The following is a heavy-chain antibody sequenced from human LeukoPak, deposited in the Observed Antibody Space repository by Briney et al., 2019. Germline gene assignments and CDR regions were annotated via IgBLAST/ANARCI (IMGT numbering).Heavy chain of an antibody. J-gene: IGHJ4*02. V-gene: IGHV3-21*01. CDR2: ISSSSSYI. Sequence: GGSLRLSCAASGFTFSSYSMNWVRQAPGKGLEWVSSISSSSSYIYYADSVKGRFTISRDNAKNSLYLQMNSLRAEDTAVYCCARYYYDSSGYYPLDYWGQGTLVTVSS. CDR3: ARYYYDSSGYYPLDY. CDR1: GFTFSSYS. D-gene: IGHD3-22*01.